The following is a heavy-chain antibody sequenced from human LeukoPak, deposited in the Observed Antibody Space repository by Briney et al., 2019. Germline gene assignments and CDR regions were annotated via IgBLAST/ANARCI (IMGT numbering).Heavy chain of an antibody. CDR2: ISGSGFST. CDR1: GFTFSNYA. D-gene: IGHD2-8*01. V-gene: IGHV3-23*01. Sequence: PGGSLRLSCAASGFTFSNYAMSWVRQAPGKGLEWVSLISGSGFSTSYADSVKGRFTISRDNSKNTLYLQMNSLRAEDTAVYYCAKAPRGYEWFLDYWGQGTLVTVSS. CDR3: AKAPRGYEWFLDY. J-gene: IGHJ4*02.